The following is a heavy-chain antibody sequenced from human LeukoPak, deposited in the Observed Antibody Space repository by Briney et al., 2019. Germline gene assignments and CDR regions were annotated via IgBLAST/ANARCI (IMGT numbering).Heavy chain of an antibody. CDR1: GFTVSGNY. Sequence: PGGSLRLSCTASGFTVSGNYMNWVRQAPGKGLEWIGYIYYSGSTNYNPSLKNRVTISVDTSKNQFSLKLSSVTAADTAVYYCARSVDTAMVGDYWGQGTLVTVSS. J-gene: IGHJ4*02. D-gene: IGHD5-18*01. CDR3: ARSVDTAMVGDY. V-gene: IGHV4-59*02. CDR2: IYYSGST.